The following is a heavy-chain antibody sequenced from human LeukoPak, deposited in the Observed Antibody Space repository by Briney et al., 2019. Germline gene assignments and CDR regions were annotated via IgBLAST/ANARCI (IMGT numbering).Heavy chain of an antibody. CDR2: IYYSGST. D-gene: IGHD6-6*01. CDR3: ARYGVAARTVDY. Sequence: SETLSLTCTVSGGSISSYYWSWIRQPPGKGLEWIGYIYYSGSTYYNPSLKSRVTISVDTSKNQFSLKLSSVTAADTAVYYCARYGVAARTVDYWGQGTLVTVSS. J-gene: IGHJ4*02. CDR1: GGSISSYY. V-gene: IGHV4-59*12.